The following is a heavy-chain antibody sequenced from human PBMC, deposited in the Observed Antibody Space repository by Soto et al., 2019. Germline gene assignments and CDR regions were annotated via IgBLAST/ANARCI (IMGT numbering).Heavy chain of an antibody. D-gene: IGHD2-15*01. J-gene: IGHJ4*02. Sequence: PGGSLRLSCAASGFTFSSYGIHWVRQAPGKGLEWIALISFDGRKTGYADSVKGRFTVSRDYSKNTVFLQMNSLRDEDTAVYFCAKDRTTRANLIVVVVAATEYWGQGTLVTVSS. V-gene: IGHV3-33*06. CDR2: ISFDGRKT. CDR1: GFTFSSYG. CDR3: AKDRTTRANLIVVVVAATEY.